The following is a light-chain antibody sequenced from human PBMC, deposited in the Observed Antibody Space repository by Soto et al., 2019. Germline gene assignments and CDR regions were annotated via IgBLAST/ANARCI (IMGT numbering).Light chain of an antibody. Sequence: DIQMTQSPSSLSASVGDRVTITCRASQNINTHLNWYQQKPGKAPKLLIYTASNLQSGVPSRFSGSGSGTDFTLSVSSLQPDDSATYYCQQTYDPPRTFGQGTKVDIK. CDR1: QNINTH. V-gene: IGKV1-39*01. CDR2: TAS. J-gene: IGKJ1*01. CDR3: QQTYDPPRT.